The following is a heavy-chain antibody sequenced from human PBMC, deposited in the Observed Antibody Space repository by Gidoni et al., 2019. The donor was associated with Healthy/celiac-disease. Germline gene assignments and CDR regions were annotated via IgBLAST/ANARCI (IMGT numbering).Heavy chain of an antibody. D-gene: IGHD3-9*01. J-gene: IGHJ4*02. CDR3: ATDDILTGPLLH. Sequence: QLQLQESGPGLVKPSETLSLTCTASGGSISSSSYYWGWIRQPPGKGLEWIGSIYYSGSTYYNPSLKSRVTISVDTSKNQFSLKLSSVTAADTAVYYCATDDILTGPLLHWGQGTLVTVSS. V-gene: IGHV4-39*01. CDR1: GGSISSSSYY. CDR2: IYYSGST.